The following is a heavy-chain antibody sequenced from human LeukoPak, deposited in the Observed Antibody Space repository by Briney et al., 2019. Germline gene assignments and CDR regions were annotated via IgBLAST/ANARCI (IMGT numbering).Heavy chain of an antibody. CDR3: ARKDIVVVVAANGDYYYYMDV. J-gene: IGHJ6*03. D-gene: IGHD2-15*01. Sequence: SETLSLTXAVYGGSFSGYYWSWIRQPPGKGLEWIGEINHSGSTNYNPSLKSRVTISVDTSKNQLSLKLSSVTAADTAVYYCARKDIVVVVAANGDYYYYMDVWGKGTTVTVSS. CDR1: GGSFSGYY. CDR2: INHSGST. V-gene: IGHV4-34*01.